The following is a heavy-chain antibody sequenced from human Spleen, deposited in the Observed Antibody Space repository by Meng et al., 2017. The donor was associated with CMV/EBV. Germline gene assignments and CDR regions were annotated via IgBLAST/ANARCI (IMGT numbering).Heavy chain of an antibody. CDR3: ARGRSGSYSGSAF. D-gene: IGHD1-26*01. CDR1: GYTFTSSG. CDR2: IIPFFATP. V-gene: IGHV1-69*13. Sequence: QSGRELRKPGATVKVPCKASGYTFTSSGITWVRQAPAQGLEWMGGIIPFFATPTYAQKFQGRVTVTADESTSTAYMELSSLRSEDTAVYYCARGRSGSYSGSAFWGQGTLVTVSS. J-gene: IGHJ4*02.